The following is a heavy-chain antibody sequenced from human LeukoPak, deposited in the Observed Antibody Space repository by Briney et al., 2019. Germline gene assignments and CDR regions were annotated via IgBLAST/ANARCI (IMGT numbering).Heavy chain of an antibody. CDR2: IYYTGST. J-gene: IGHJ4*02. V-gene: IGHV4-59*08. CDR3: ARLWTNQMYHFDY. D-gene: IGHD3/OR15-3a*01. CDR1: GGPFRSYY. Sequence: PSETLSLTCTVSGGPFRSYYWSWIRQTPGKGLEWIGCIYYTGSTDYNPSLESRVTISLDTSKNRFSLKLSSVTAADTAVYYCARLWTNQMYHFDYWGQGTLVTVSS.